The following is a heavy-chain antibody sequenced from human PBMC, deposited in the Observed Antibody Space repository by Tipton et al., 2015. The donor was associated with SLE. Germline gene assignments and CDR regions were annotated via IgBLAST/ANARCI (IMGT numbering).Heavy chain of an antibody. J-gene: IGHJ6*03. V-gene: IGHV4-59*01. Sequence: TLSLTCTVSGGSISSYYWSWIRQPPGKGLEWIGYIYYSGSTNYNPSLKSRVTISVDTSKNQFSLKLSSVTAADTAVYYCARGGGIRFLEWDYFSMDVWGKGTTVTVSS. CDR2: IYYSGST. D-gene: IGHD3-3*01. CDR1: GGSISSYY. CDR3: ARGGGIRFLEWDYFSMDV.